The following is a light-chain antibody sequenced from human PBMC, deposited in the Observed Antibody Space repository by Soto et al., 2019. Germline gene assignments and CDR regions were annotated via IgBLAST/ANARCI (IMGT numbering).Light chain of an antibody. CDR3: QKYNSAPLT. Sequence: IKMTQSPSSLSASVGDKVTIPCRASQGISNFLAWYQQKPGKVPKLMIYGASTLQSGVPSRFSGSRSGTDFTLTISSLQPEDVATYYCQKYNSAPLTFGGGTKVDI. CDR1: QGISNF. CDR2: GAS. J-gene: IGKJ4*01. V-gene: IGKV1-27*01.